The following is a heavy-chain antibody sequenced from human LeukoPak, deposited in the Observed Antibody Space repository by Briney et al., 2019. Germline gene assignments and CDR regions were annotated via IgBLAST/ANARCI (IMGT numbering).Heavy chain of an antibody. CDR2: IYTSGST. D-gene: IGHD3-10*01. Sequence: PSETLSLTCTGSGGSISSYYWSSIRQPAGKGLEWIGRIYTSGSTNYNPSLKTRVTMSVDTSKNQFSLKLSSVTAADTAVYYCARSHIRGGLFDYWGQGTLVTVSS. CDR3: ARSHIRGGLFDY. J-gene: IGHJ4*02. CDR1: GGSISSYY. V-gene: IGHV4-4*07.